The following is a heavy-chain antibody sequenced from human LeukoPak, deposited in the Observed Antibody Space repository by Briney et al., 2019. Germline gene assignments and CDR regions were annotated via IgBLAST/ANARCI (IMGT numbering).Heavy chain of an antibody. V-gene: IGHV4-34*01. J-gene: IGHJ4*02. CDR3: ARRGRYYNGSGTHFDY. D-gene: IGHD3-10*01. CDR2: INHSGST. Sequence: SETLSLTCAVYGGSFSGYYWSWIRQPPGKGLEWIGEINHSGSTNYNPSLKSRVTISVDTSKNQFSLKLSSVTAADTAVYYCARRGRYYNGSGTHFDYWGQGTLVTVSS. CDR1: GGSFSGYY.